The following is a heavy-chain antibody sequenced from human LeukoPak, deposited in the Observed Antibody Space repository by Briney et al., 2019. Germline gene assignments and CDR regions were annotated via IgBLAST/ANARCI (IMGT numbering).Heavy chain of an antibody. V-gene: IGHV3-74*01. Sequence: PGGSLRVSCAASGFTFSSDWMYWVRQAPGKGLVWVSRINSDGSSTTYADSVKGRFTISRDNAKNTVYLQMNGLRAEDTAVYYCTRAPMTTWVHDYWGQGTLVTVSS. J-gene: IGHJ4*02. CDR1: GFTFSSDW. D-gene: IGHD2/OR15-2a*01. CDR2: INSDGSST. CDR3: TRAPMTTWVHDY.